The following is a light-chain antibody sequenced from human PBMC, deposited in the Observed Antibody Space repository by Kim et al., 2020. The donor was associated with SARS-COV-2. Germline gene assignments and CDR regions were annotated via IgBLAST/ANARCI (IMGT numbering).Light chain of an antibody. CDR2: KAS. J-gene: IGKJ1*01. CDR1: QSISNW. Sequence: ASVGDRVTITCRAQQSISNWLAWYQEKPGKAPKLLIYKASSLESGVPSRFSGSGYGTEFTLTISSLQPDDFATYYCQQYNSYPWTFGQGTKVDIK. CDR3: QQYNSYPWT. V-gene: IGKV1-5*03.